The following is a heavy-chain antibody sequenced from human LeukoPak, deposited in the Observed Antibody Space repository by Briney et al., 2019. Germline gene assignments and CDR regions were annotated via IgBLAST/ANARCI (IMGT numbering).Heavy chain of an antibody. D-gene: IGHD6-6*01. CDR2: ISGSGGST. Sequence: GGSLRLSCAASGFTFSSYAMSWVRQAPGKGLEWVSAISGSGGSTYFADSVKGRFTISRDNSKNTLYLQMNSLRAEDTAVYYCAKWKYSNSGIDDYWGQGTLVTVSS. J-gene: IGHJ4*02. V-gene: IGHV3-23*01. CDR1: GFTFSSYA. CDR3: AKWKYSNSGIDDY.